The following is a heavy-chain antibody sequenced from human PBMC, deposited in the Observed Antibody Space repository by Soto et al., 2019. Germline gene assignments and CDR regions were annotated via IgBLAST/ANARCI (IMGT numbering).Heavy chain of an antibody. Sequence: SETLSLTCAVYGGSFSDYYWSWIRQPPGEGLEWIGDINHSGRTNYNPSLKSRVTISVDTSQNQFSLKLSSVTAADTAVYYCARPGGKSCCYSWEIWGQGTQVTVS. CDR3: ARPGGKSCCYSWEI. V-gene: IGHV4-34*01. CDR1: GGSFSDYY. CDR2: INHSGRT. D-gene: IGHD2-21*01. J-gene: IGHJ4*02.